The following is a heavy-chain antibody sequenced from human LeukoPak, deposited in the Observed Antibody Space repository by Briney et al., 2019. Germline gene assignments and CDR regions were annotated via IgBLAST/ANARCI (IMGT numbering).Heavy chain of an antibody. CDR2: INHSGST. V-gene: IGHV4-34*09. Sequence: PSETLSLTCAVYGGSFSGYYWSWIRQPPGKGLEWIGEINHSGSTNYNPSLKSRVTISVDTSKNQFSLKLSSVTAADTAVHYCASFGEEDIVVGYWGQGTLVTVSS. D-gene: IGHD2-2*01. J-gene: IGHJ4*02. CDR3: ASFGEEDIVVGY. CDR1: GGSFSGYY.